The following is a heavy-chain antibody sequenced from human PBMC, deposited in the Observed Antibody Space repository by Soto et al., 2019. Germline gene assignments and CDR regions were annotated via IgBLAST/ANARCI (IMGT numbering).Heavy chain of an antibody. CDR2: IIPILGIA. CDR3: AGQSKYSGYDPLYY. V-gene: IGHV1-69*02. D-gene: IGHD5-12*01. J-gene: IGHJ4*02. Sequence: QVQLVQSGAEVKKPGSSVKVSCKASGGTFSSYTISWVRQAPGQGLEWMGRIIPILGIANYAQKFQGRVTITADKCRSTAYMELSSLRSEDTAVYYCAGQSKYSGYDPLYYWGQGTLVTVSS. CDR1: GGTFSSYT.